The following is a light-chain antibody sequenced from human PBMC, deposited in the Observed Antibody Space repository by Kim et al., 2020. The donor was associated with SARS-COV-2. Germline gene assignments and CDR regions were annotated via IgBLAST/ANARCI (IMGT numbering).Light chain of an antibody. J-gene: IGLJ3*02. V-gene: IGLV1-44*01. Sequence: QSVLTQPPSASGTPGQRVTISCSGSSSNLGSNTVNWYQQLPGTAPKLLIFTNDQRPSGVPDRFSGSKSGTSASLAISGLQSEDETDYYCVAWDDSLNGWVFGGGTQLTVL. CDR1: SSNLGSNT. CDR3: VAWDDSLNGWV. CDR2: TND.